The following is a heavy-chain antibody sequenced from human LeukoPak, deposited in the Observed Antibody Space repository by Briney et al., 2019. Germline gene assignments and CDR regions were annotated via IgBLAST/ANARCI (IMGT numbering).Heavy chain of an antibody. CDR3: ARGVYYDSSGPYAFDI. Sequence: SETLSLTCAVSGGSISIGGYSWSWIRQPPGKGLEWIGYIYHSGSTYYNPSLKSRVTISVDRSKNQFSLKLSSVTAADTAVYYCARGVYYDSSGPYAFDIWGQGTMVTVSS. CDR2: IYHSGST. J-gene: IGHJ3*02. CDR1: GGSISIGGYS. V-gene: IGHV4-30-2*01. D-gene: IGHD3-22*01.